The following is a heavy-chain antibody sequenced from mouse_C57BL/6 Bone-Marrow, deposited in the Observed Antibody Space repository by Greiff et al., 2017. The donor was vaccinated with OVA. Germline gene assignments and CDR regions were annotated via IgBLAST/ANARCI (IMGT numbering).Heavy chain of an antibody. CDR1: GYTFTSYW. V-gene: IGHV1-5*01. D-gene: IGHD1-1*01. Sequence: EVQLQQSGTVLARPGASVKMSCKTSGYTFTSYWMHWVKQRPGQGLEWIGAIYPGNSDTSYNQKFKGKATLTAVTSASTAYMELSSLTNEDSAVYYCTGSSYGFAYWGQGTLVTVSA. CDR2: IYPGNSDT. CDR3: TGSSYGFAY. J-gene: IGHJ3*01.